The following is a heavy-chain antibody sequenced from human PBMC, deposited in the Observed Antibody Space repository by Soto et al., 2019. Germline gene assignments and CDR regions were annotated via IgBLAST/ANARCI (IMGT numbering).Heavy chain of an antibody. CDR2: ISWNSGSI. CDR1: GFTFDDYA. Sequence: PGGSLRLSCAASGFTFDDYAMHWVRQAPGKGLEWVSGISWNSGSIGYADSVKGRFTISRDNAKNSLYLQMNSLRAEDTALYYCAKECGVVSPNCFDYWGQGTLVTVSS. V-gene: IGHV3-9*01. D-gene: IGHD3-3*01. J-gene: IGHJ4*02. CDR3: AKECGVVSPNCFDY.